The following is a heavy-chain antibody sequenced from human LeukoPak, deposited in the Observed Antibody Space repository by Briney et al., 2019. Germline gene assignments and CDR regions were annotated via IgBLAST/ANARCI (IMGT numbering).Heavy chain of an antibody. D-gene: IGHD1-26*01. CDR1: GFTFSSYS. CDR3: ARGEIY. V-gene: IGHV3-21*01. CDR2: ISSSSSYT. Sequence: GGSLRLPCAASGFTFSSYSMNWVRQAPGKGLEWVSSISSSSSYTYYADSVKGRFTISRDNAKNSLYLQMNSLRAEDTAVYYCARGEIYWGQGTLVTVSS. J-gene: IGHJ4*02.